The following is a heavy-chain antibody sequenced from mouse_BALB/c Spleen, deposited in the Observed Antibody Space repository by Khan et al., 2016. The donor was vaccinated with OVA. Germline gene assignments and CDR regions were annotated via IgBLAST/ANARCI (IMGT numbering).Heavy chain of an antibody. CDR2: INPTSGYT. CDR1: GYIFTNYT. V-gene: IGHV1-4*01. D-gene: IGHD2-14*01. CDR3: SSYDRYPAWFAY. Sequence: VQLQESGAELARPGASVKMSCKASGYIFTNYTMHWVKQRPGQGLEWIGYINPTSGYTNYSQKFKDKATLTADKSSSTAYMQLSSLTSEDSAVYYCSSYDRYPAWFAYWGQGTLVTVSA. J-gene: IGHJ3*01.